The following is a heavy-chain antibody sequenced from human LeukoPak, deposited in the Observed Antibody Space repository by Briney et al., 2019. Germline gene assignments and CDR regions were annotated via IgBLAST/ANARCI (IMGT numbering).Heavy chain of an antibody. CDR1: GYTFTSYA. J-gene: IGHJ4*02. Sequence: VASLKVSCTASGYTFTSYAMSWVRQAPGQGLEWMGGISAYSGNTYYADKLKGRVTMTTDTSTNTAYMELRSLRSDDTAVYYCARVVFRSDGSGWFDYWGQGTLVTVSS. CDR2: ISAYSGNT. D-gene: IGHD6-19*01. CDR3: ARVVFRSDGSGWFDY. V-gene: IGHV1-18*04.